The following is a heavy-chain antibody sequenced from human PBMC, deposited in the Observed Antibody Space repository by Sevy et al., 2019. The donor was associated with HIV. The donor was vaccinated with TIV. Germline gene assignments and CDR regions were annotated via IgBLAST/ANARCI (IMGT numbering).Heavy chain of an antibody. D-gene: IGHD6-13*01. CDR3: ARESIGAVGDFDY. CDR2: IYYSGST. Sequence: SETLSLTCTVSGGSISNYFWSWIRQPPGKGLEWIGYIYYSGSTNYNPSLKSRSTISVDTSKNQFSLKLSSVTAADTAVYYCARESIGAVGDFDYWGQGTLVTVSS. CDR1: GGSISNYF. J-gene: IGHJ4*02. V-gene: IGHV4-59*01.